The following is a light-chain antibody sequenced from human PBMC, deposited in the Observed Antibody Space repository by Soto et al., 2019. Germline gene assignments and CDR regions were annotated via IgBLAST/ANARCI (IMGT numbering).Light chain of an antibody. CDR1: HSVRGSF. Sequence: IVLTQSAGTLSLSPGDRATLSCRASHSVRGSFFAWYQHKPGQAPRLLVYGASSRATGIPDRFSGSGSATDFTLTISRLEPEDFAVYYCQQYGISPFTFGPGTKVDIK. J-gene: IGKJ3*01. CDR3: QQYGISPFT. CDR2: GAS. V-gene: IGKV3-20*01.